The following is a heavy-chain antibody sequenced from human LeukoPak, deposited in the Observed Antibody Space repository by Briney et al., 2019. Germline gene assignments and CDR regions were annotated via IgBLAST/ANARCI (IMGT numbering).Heavy chain of an antibody. J-gene: IGHJ5*02. V-gene: IGHV4-59*01. CDR3: ARVVRGAVTSNCYGP. Sequence: PSETLSLTCTVSGGSINDYYWTWIRQAPGKGLEWIGYISNSGTTDYNPSIKSRVTMSVDTSNNEFSPRLTSVTAADTAMYYCARVVRGAVTSNCYGPSRQGTLVTVSS. CDR1: GGSINDYY. D-gene: IGHD4-17*01. CDR2: ISNSGTT.